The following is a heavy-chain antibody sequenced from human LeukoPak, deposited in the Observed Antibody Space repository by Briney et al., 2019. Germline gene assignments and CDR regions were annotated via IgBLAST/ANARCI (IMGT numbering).Heavy chain of an antibody. J-gene: IGHJ4*02. CDR2: ISSSGSTI. V-gene: IGHV3-48*03. CDR1: GFTFSSYE. D-gene: IGHD3-22*01. CDR3: ARDLGSSGYRSDY. Sequence: GGSLRLSCAASGFTFSSYEMNWVRQAPGKGLEWVSYISSSGSTIYYADSVKGQFTISRDNAKNSLYLQMNSLRAEDTAAYYCARDLGSSGYRSDYWGQGTLVTVSS.